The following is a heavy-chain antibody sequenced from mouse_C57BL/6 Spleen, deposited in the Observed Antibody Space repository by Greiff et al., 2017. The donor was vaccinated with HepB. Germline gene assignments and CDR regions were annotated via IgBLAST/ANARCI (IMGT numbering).Heavy chain of an antibody. Sequence: VQLQQSGAELVKPGASVKISCKASGYAFSSYWMNWVKQRPGKGLEWIGQIYPGDGDTNYNGKFKGKATLTADKSSSTAYMQLSSLTSEDSAVYFCARWNSSYYFDYWGQGTTLTVSS. CDR2: IYPGDGDT. V-gene: IGHV1-80*01. CDR1: GYAFSSYW. CDR3: ARWNSSYYFDY. J-gene: IGHJ2*01.